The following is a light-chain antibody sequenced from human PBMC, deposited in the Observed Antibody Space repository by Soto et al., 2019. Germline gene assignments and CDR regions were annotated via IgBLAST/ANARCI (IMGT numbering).Light chain of an antibody. CDR2: GAS. CDR1: QSVRSSY. Sequence: EIVLTQSPGTLSLSPGERATLSCRASQSVRSSYLAWYQQKPAQAPRLLIYGASSRATGIPDKFSGSGSGTDFTLTISRLEPEDFAVYYCQQYGSSPPYTFGQGTKLEIK. V-gene: IGKV3-20*01. J-gene: IGKJ2*01. CDR3: QQYGSSPPYT.